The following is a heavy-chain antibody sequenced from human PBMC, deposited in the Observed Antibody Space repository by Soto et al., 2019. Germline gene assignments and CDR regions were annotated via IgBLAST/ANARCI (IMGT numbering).Heavy chain of an antibody. Sequence: QVQLVESGGGVVQPGRSLRLSCAASGFTFSSYGMHWVRQAPGKGLEWVAVISYDGSNKYYADSVKGRFTISRDNSKNTLYLQMNSLRAEDTAVYYCAKEPIPVYYYYGMDVWDQGTTVTVSS. V-gene: IGHV3-30*18. CDR2: ISYDGSNK. J-gene: IGHJ6*02. CDR3: AKEPIPVYYYYGMDV. CDR1: GFTFSSYG.